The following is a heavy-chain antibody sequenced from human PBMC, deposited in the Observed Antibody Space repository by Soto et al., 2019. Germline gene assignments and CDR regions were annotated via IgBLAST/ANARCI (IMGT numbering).Heavy chain of an antibody. Sequence: QITLKESGPTLVKPTQTRTLTCTFSGFALRTRGVSVAWIRQTPGKALEWLALIYWDDDTRFRPSLNNRLTVTKDTSKHQVFLTMTNMEPVDTATYYCARLPVVMPVLYYFDYWGQGTLVTVS. J-gene: IGHJ4*02. V-gene: IGHV2-5*02. CDR2: IYWDDDT. D-gene: IGHD2-21*01. CDR1: GFALRTRGVS. CDR3: ARLPVVMPVLYYFDY.